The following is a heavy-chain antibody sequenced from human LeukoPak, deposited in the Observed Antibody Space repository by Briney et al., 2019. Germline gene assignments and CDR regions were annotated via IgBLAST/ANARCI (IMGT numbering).Heavy chain of an antibody. Sequence: GASVKVSCKVSGGTFSDYPISWVRQAPGQGLEWMGWISAYNGNTNDAQKFQGRLTMTTGTSTSTAYMELRSLRSDDTAVYYCARDSSSLTWSLRGFDCWGQGTQVTVSS. CDR1: GGTFSDYP. CDR3: ARDSSSLTWSLRGFDC. V-gene: IGHV1-18*01. CDR2: ISAYNGNT. J-gene: IGHJ4*02. D-gene: IGHD6-13*01.